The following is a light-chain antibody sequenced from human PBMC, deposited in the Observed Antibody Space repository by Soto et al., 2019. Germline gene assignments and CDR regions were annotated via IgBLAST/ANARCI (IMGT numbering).Light chain of an antibody. CDR1: QSVSSTY. Sequence: IVLTQSPGSLSLSPGERATLSCRASQSVSSTYFAWYQQEPGQAPRLLIYAAPRRATGIPDRFSGSASGTDFTLTISGLEPEDFAVYYCQQYDSSPPRYTFGQRTKVDIK. J-gene: IGKJ2*01. CDR3: QQYDSSPPRYT. CDR2: AAP. V-gene: IGKV3-20*01.